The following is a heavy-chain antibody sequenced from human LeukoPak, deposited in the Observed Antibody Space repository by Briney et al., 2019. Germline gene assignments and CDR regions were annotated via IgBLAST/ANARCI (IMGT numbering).Heavy chain of an antibody. D-gene: IGHD1-14*01. CDR2: IYYSGST. V-gene: IGHV4-30-4*08. J-gene: IGHJ4*02. Sequence: SETLPLTCTVSGGSISSSSYYWGWIRQPPGKGLEWIGYIYYSGSTYYNPSLKSRVTISVDTSKNQFSLKLSSVTAADTAVYYCARGTVTGSGNDYWGQGTLVTVSS. CDR1: GGSISSSSYY. CDR3: ARGTVTGSGNDY.